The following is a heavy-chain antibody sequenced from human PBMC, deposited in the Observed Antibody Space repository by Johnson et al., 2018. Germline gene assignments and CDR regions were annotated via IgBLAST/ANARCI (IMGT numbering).Heavy chain of an antibody. CDR1: GFTFYNYW. Sequence: VQLVQSGGGLVQPGGSLRLSCAASGFTFYNYWMSWVRQAPGKGLEWVASMKSGGSEIYYVDPVMGRFTISRDNAKNLLYLQMNSLRAEDTAVYYCARGDYYDYGAFDIWGQGTMVTVSS. CDR3: ARGDYYDYGAFDI. J-gene: IGHJ3*02. CDR2: MKSGGSEI. D-gene: IGHD3-22*01. V-gene: IGHV3-7*04.